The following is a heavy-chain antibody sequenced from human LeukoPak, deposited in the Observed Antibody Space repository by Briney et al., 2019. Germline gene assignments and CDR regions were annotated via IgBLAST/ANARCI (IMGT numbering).Heavy chain of an antibody. Sequence: GGSLRLSCAASGFTFSSYEMNWVRQAPGKGLEWVSYISSSGSTIYYADSVKGRFTISRDNAKNSLYLQMNSLRAEDTALYYCAKGQLLDYSFYYMDVWGKGTTVTVSS. D-gene: IGHD3-16*01. CDR1: GFTFSSYE. J-gene: IGHJ6*03. V-gene: IGHV3-48*03. CDR2: ISSSGSTI. CDR3: AKGQLLDYSFYYMDV.